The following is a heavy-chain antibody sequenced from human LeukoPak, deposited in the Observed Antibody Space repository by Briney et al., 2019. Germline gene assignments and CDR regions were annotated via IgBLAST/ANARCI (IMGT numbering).Heavy chain of an antibody. D-gene: IGHD3-10*01. CDR2: ISSSSSYI. CDR1: GFTFSSYS. CDR3: ARARGGSGSYGFED. J-gene: IGHJ4*02. V-gene: IGHV3-21*01. Sequence: PGTSLRLSCAASGFTFSSYSMNWVRQAPGKGLEWVSSISSSSSYIYYADSVKGRFTISRDNAKNSLYLQMNSLRAEDTAVYYCARARGGSGSYGFEDWGQGTLVTVSS.